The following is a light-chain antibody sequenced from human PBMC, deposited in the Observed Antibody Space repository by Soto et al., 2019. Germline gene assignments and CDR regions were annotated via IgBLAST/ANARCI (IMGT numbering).Light chain of an antibody. CDR3: QQYNNWLLWT. CDR1: QSVGNN. Sequence: EIVFTQSPGTLSSSPGGRVTLSCSASQSVGNNLAWYQQRPGQPPRLLIYGASTRDNGVPTRFSGSGSGTELTLTITSLQSEDFAVYYCQQYNNWLLWTFGQGTKVDIK. CDR2: GAS. J-gene: IGKJ1*01. V-gene: IGKV3D-15*01.